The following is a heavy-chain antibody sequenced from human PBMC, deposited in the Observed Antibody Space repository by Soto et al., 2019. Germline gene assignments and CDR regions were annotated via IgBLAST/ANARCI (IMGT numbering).Heavy chain of an antibody. CDR3: ARMYCSGGSCYGLDAFDI. D-gene: IGHD2-15*01. Sequence: SETLSLTCTVSGGSISSGGYYWSWIRQHPGKGLEWIGYTYYSGSTYYNPSLKSRVTISVDTSKNQFSLKLSSVTAADTAVYYCARMYCSGGSCYGLDAFDIWGQGTMVTVSS. CDR1: GGSISSGGYY. J-gene: IGHJ3*02. V-gene: IGHV4-30-4*08. CDR2: TYYSGST.